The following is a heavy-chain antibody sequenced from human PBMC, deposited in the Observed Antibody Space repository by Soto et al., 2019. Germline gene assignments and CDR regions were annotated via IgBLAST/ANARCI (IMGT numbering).Heavy chain of an antibody. CDR1: GGSVSSGSYY. D-gene: IGHD3-22*01. J-gene: IGHJ4*02. CDR3: ATLGYYDSSGYYY. CDR2: IYYSGST. V-gene: IGHV4-61*01. Sequence: SETLSLTCTVSGGSVSSGSYYWSWIRQPPGKGLEWIGYIYYSGSTNYNPSLKSRVTISVDTSKNQLSLKLSSVTAADTAVYYCATLGYYDSSGYYYWGQGTLVTVSS.